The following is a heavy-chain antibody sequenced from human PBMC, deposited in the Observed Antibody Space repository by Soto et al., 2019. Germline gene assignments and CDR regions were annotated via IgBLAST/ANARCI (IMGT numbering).Heavy chain of an antibody. J-gene: IGHJ4*02. CDR2: ISPSGDRT. CDR1: GFTFSTYS. V-gene: IGHV3-23*01. Sequence: GGSLRLSCVDSGFTFSTYSMIWVRQAPGKGLEWVSAISPSGDRTYLADSVKGRFSISRDNSKNTLFLQMNSLRAEDTAVYYCARLDPGYCSSASWREFDYWGQGTLVTVSS. D-gene: IGHD2-2*01. CDR3: ARLDPGYCSSASWREFDY.